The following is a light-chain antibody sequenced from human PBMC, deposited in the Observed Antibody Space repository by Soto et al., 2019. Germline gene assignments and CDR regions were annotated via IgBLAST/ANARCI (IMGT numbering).Light chain of an antibody. CDR1: SNDVGGYNY. J-gene: IGLJ1*01. Sequence: QSALPQPRSVSASPGQSVTISFTGNSNDVGGYNYVSWYQQHPGEAPKLIIYDVSERPSGVPDRFSGSKSGNTASPTISGLRAEEEADYSCCSYAGSSGVFGTGTKVTVL. CDR2: DVS. CDR3: CSYAGSSGV. V-gene: IGLV2-11*01.